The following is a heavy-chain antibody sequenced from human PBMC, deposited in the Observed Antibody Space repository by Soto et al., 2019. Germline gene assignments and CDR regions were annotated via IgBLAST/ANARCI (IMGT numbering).Heavy chain of an antibody. D-gene: IGHD6-19*01. V-gene: IGHV3-30*14. CDR2: ISNEGNNT. CDR3: GRSSSVVGHYYYYGMDV. CDR1: GFTLSRFV. J-gene: IGHJ6*04. Sequence: PGGSLRLSCAASGFTLSRFVLHWVRQAPGKGLEWVAVISNEGNNTYYADSVKGRFTISRDTSKNTLYLQMNSLRAEDTAVYYCGRSSSVVGHYYYYGMDVWGKGTTVTVSS.